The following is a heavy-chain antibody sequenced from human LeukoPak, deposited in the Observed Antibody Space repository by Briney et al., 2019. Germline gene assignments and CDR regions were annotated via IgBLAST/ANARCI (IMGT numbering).Heavy chain of an antibody. CDR2: ISAYNGNT. V-gene: IGHV1-18*01. CDR1: GYTFTSYG. CDR3: ASCGGDCHDDAFDI. J-gene: IGHJ3*02. D-gene: IGHD2-21*02. Sequence: EASVKVSCKASGYTFTSYGISWVRQAPGQGLEWMGWISAYNGNTNYSQKLQGRLTMTTDTSTSTAYMELRSLRSDDTAVYSCASCGGDCHDDAFDIWGQGTMVTVSS.